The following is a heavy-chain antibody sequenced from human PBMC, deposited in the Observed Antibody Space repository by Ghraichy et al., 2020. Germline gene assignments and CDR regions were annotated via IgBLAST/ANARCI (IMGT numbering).Heavy chain of an antibody. J-gene: IGHJ6*03. CDR2: ISSSSSTI. CDR1: GFTFSSYS. D-gene: IGHD2-21*02. Sequence: GSLRLSCAASGFTFSSYSMNWVRQAPGKGLEWVSYISSSSSTIYYADSVKGRFTISRDNAKNSLYLQMNSLRGEDTAVYYCASYYCGGDCSTRAIYYYMDVCAKRTTVAVSS. CDR3: ASYYCGGDCSTRAIYYYMDV. V-gene: IGHV3-48*01.